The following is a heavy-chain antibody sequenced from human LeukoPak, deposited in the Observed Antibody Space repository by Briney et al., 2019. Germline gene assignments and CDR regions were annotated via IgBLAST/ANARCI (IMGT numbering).Heavy chain of an antibody. J-gene: IGHJ6*03. CDR2: INPSGGST. Sequence: ASVKVSCKASGYTFTGYYMHWVRQAPGQGLEWMGIINPSGGSTSYAQKFQGRVTMTRDMSTSTVYMGLSSLRSEDTAVYYCARGGYYDSSGYYKGYYYMDVWGKGTTVTVSS. CDR1: GYTFTGYY. V-gene: IGHV1-46*01. D-gene: IGHD3-22*01. CDR3: ARGGYYDSSGYYKGYYYMDV.